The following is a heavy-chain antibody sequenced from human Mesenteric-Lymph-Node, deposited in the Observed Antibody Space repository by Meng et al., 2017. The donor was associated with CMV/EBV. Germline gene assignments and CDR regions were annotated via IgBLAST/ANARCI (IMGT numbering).Heavy chain of an antibody. D-gene: IGHD6-13*01. CDR2: IWYEGSNK. CDR3: AKDKSIAAASYFDY. CDR1: GFSFNSYS. Sequence: GESLKISCAASGFSFNSYSMNWVRQAPGKGLEWVAVIWYEGSNKYYADSVKGRFTISRDNSKNTLYLQMNSLRAEDTAVYYCAKDKSIAAASYFDYWGQGTLVTVSS. J-gene: IGHJ4*02. V-gene: IGHV3-33*06.